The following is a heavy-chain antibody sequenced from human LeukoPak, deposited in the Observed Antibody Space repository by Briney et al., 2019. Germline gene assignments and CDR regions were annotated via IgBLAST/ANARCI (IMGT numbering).Heavy chain of an antibody. CDR2: ISSSSSYI. V-gene: IGHV3-21*01. D-gene: IGHD2-15*01. Sequence: GGSLRLSCAASGFTFSSYSMNWVRQAPGKGLEWVSSISSSSSYIYYAYSVKGRFTISRDNAKNSLYLQMNSLRAEDTAVYYCASCSGGSCYSGWIDYWGQGTLVTVSS. CDR1: GFTFSSYS. CDR3: ASCSGGSCYSGWIDY. J-gene: IGHJ4*02.